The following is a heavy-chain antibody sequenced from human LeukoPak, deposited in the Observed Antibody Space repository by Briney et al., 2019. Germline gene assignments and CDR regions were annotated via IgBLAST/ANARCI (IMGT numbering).Heavy chain of an antibody. Sequence: GGSLRLSCAASGFTVSSNYMSWARQAPGKGLEWVSVIYSGGSTYYADSVKGRFTISRDNSKNMLYLQMNSLRAEDTAVYYCARERTAMVTGFDYWGQGTLVTVSS. CDR2: IYSGGST. D-gene: IGHD5-18*01. CDR3: ARERTAMVTGFDY. J-gene: IGHJ4*02. CDR1: GFTVSSNY. V-gene: IGHV3-66*01.